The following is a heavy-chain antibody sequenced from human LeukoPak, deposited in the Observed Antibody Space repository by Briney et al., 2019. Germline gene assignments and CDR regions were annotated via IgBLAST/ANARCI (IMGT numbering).Heavy chain of an antibody. V-gene: IGHV4-34*01. CDR2: INHSGST. Sequence: SETLSLTCAVYGGSFSGYYWSWIRQPPGKGLEWIGEINHSGSTNYNPSLKSRVTISVDTSKNQFSLKLSSVTAADTAVYYCARYFRLHPAWLDPWGQGTLVTVSS. CDR1: GGSFSGYY. D-gene: IGHD2/OR15-2a*01. CDR3: ARYFRLHPAWLDP. J-gene: IGHJ5*02.